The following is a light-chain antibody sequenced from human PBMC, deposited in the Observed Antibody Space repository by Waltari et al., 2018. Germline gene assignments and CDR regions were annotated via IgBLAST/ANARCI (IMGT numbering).Light chain of an antibody. CDR1: QNLGLY. V-gene: IGKV3-20*01. Sequence: IVLTQSPGTLSLSPGGRPPLSCRASQNLGLYLAWYQQKPGQAPRLLIYASSTRDAGIPNRFSGSGSGADFSLTITRLEPDYFAVYYCQRHFRLPATFGQGTKV. J-gene: IGKJ1*01. CDR3: QRHFRLPAT. CDR2: ASS.